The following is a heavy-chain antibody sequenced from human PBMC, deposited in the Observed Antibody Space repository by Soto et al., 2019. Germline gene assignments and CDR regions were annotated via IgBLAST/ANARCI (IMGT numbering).Heavy chain of an antibody. V-gene: IGHV1-46*02. CDR2: INPSGGST. CDR1: GYTFNSYY. Sequence: ASVKVSCKASGYTFNSYYMHWVRQAPGQGLEWMGIINPSGGSTSYAQKFQGRVTMTRDTSTSTVYMELSSLRSEDTAVYYCARDGIVRFLEWSPSYYYYYMDVWGKGTTVTVSS. CDR3: ARDGIVRFLEWSPSYYYYYMDV. J-gene: IGHJ6*03. D-gene: IGHD3-3*01.